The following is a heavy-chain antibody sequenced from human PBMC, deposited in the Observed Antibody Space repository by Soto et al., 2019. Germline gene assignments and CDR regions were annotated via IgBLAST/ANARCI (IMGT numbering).Heavy chain of an antibody. J-gene: IGHJ3*02. V-gene: IGHV5-51*01. D-gene: IGHD3-22*01. CDR3: ARPHTYYYDSSGSLHDAFDM. CDR1: GYSFTSYW. Sequence: GESLKISCKASGYSFTSYWIGWVRQMPGKGLEWMGIIYPADSDARYSPSFQGQVTISADKSITTAYLQWSSLKASDTAIYYCARPHTYYYDSSGSLHDAFDMWGQGT. CDR2: IYPADSDA.